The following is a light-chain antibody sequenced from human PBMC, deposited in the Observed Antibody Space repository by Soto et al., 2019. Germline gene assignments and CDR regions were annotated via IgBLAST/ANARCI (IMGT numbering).Light chain of an antibody. CDR3: QQYGSSPLT. J-gene: IGKJ4*01. V-gene: IGKV3-20*01. CDR2: GAS. CDR1: QSVSSSY. Sequence: EIVLTQSPGTLSLSPGERATLSCRASQSVSSSYLAWYQQKPGQAPRLLIYGASSRATGIPDRFSGSRSGTDFTLTVSRLETEDSAVYYCQQYGSSPLTFGGGTKVDI.